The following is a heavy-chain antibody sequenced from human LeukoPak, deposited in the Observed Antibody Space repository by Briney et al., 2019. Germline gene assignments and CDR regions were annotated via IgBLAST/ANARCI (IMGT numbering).Heavy chain of an antibody. Sequence: GGSLRLSCAASGFTFSSYAMSWVRQAPGKGLEWVSAISGSGGSTYYADSVKGRFTISRDNSKNTLYLQMNSLRAEDTAVYYCARSYYGSGYYYYGMDVWGQGTTVTVSS. V-gene: IGHV3-23*01. CDR2: ISGSGGST. CDR3: ARSYYGSGYYYYGMDV. J-gene: IGHJ6*02. CDR1: GFTFSSYA. D-gene: IGHD3-10*01.